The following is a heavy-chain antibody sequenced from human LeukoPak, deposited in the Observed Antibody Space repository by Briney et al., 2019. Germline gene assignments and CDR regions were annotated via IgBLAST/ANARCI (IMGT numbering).Heavy chain of an antibody. Sequence: SVKVSCKASGYTFTSYDINWVRQATGQGLEWMGRIIPIFGTANYAQKFQGRVTITTDESTSTAYMELSSLRSEDTAVYYCAREAYSSPFFDYWGQGTLVTVSS. CDR3: AREAYSSPFFDY. CDR2: IIPIFGTA. V-gene: IGHV1-69*05. J-gene: IGHJ4*02. D-gene: IGHD6-13*01. CDR1: GYTFTSYD.